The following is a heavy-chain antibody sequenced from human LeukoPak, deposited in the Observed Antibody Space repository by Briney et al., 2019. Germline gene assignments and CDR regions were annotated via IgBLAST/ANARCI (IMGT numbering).Heavy chain of an antibody. J-gene: IGHJ4*02. V-gene: IGHV4-59*01. Sequence: SETLSLTCAVYGGSFSGYYWSWIRQPPGKGLEWIGYIYYSGSTNYNPSLKSRLTISVDTSKNQFSLKLSSVTAADTAVYYCARDSGSYYYFDSWGQGTLVTVSS. D-gene: IGHD1-26*01. CDR2: IYYSGST. CDR3: ARDSGSYYYFDS. CDR1: GGSFSGYY.